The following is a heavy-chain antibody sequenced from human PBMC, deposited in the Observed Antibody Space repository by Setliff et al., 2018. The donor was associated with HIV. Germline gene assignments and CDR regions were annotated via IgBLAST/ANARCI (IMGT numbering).Heavy chain of an antibody. V-gene: IGHV4-4*07. CDR3: ARDPPGYGDSNDY. D-gene: IGHD4-17*01. CDR1: GGSISSYY. CDR2: IYTSGIT. J-gene: IGHJ4*02. Sequence: SETLSLTCTVSGGSISSYYWSWIRQPAGKGLEWIGRIYTSGITTYNPSLKSRVTISIDTSKNQFSLRLHSVTAADTAVYYCARDPPGYGDSNDYWGQGSLVTVSS.